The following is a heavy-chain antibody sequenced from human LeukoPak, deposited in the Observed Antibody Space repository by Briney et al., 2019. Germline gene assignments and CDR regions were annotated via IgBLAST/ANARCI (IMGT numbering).Heavy chain of an antibody. V-gene: IGHV3-7*04. CDR3: ARARLVGIFYY. Sequence: PGGSLRLSCAASGFTFSSYAMSWVRQAPGKGLEWVANIKQDGSEKYYVDSVKGRFTISRDNAKNSLYLQMNSLRAEDTAVYYCARARLVGIFYYWGQGTLVTVSS. D-gene: IGHD7-27*01. J-gene: IGHJ4*02. CDR2: IKQDGSEK. CDR1: GFTFSSYA.